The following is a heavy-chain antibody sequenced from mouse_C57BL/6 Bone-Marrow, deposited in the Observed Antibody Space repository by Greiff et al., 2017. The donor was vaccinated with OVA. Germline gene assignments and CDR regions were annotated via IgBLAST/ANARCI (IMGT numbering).Heavy chain of an antibody. CDR3: ARDNWVFDY. Sequence: EVQLVESEGGLVQPGSSMKLSCTASGFTFSDYYMAWVRQVPEKGLEWVANINYDGSSTYYLDSLKSRFIISRDNAKNILYLQMRSLKSEDTATYYCARDNWVFDYWGQGTTLTVSS. CDR1: GFTFSDYY. V-gene: IGHV5-16*01. J-gene: IGHJ2*01. CDR2: INYDGSST. D-gene: IGHD4-1*01.